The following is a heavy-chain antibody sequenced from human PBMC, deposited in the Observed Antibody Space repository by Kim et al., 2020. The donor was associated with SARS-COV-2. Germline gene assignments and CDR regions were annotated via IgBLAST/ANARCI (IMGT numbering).Heavy chain of an antibody. CDR3: AREVAVAVTGFDI. J-gene: IGHJ3*02. D-gene: IGHD6-19*01. CDR1: GGTFSSYA. Sequence: SVKVSCKASGGTFSSYAISWVRQAPGQGLEWMGRIIPILGIANYAQKFQGRVTITADKSTSTAYMELSSLRSEDTAVYYCAREVAVAVTGFDIWGQGTMVTVSS. V-gene: IGHV1-69*04. CDR2: IIPILGIA.